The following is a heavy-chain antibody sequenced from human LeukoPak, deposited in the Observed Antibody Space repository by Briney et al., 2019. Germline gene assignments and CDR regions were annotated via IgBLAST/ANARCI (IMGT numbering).Heavy chain of an antibody. J-gene: IGHJ4*02. V-gene: IGHV4-4*09. CDR2: IYTSGST. CDR1: GVSISSYY. CDR3: ARHGSSWLYYFDY. D-gene: IGHD6-13*01. Sequence: KASETLSLTCTVSGVSISSYYWSWLRQPPGKGLEWLGYIYTSGSTNYNPSLKSRVTISVDTSKNQFSLKLSSVTAADTAVYYCARHGSSWLYYFDYWGQGTLVTVSS.